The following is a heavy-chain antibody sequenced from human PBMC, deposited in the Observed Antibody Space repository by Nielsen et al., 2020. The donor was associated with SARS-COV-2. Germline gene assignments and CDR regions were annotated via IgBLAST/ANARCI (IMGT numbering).Heavy chain of an antibody. D-gene: IGHD4-23*01. CDR3: ARAYYGGPLDY. CDR2: INHSGST. J-gene: IGHJ4*02. V-gene: IGHV4-61*01. CDR1: GGSVSSGSYY. Sequence: SETLSLTCTVSGGSVSSGSYYWSWIRQPPGKGLEWIGEINHSGSTNYNPSLKSRVTISVDTSKNQFSLKLSSVTAADTAVYYCARAYYGGPLDYWGQGTLVTVSS.